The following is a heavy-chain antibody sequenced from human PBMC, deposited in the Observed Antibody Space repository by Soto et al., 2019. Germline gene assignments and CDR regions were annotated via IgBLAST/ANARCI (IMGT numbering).Heavy chain of an antibody. Sequence: ASVRVSCKASGYTFTSYYMHWVRQAPGQGLEWMGIINPSGGSTSYAQKFQGRVTMTRDTSTSTVYMELSSLRSEDTAVYYCAFRPLVLGHPSSFDFSGQGTIVT. CDR3: AFRPLVLGHPSSFDF. J-gene: IGHJ3*01. CDR2: INPSGGST. D-gene: IGHD3-16*01. V-gene: IGHV1-46*01. CDR1: GYTFTSYY.